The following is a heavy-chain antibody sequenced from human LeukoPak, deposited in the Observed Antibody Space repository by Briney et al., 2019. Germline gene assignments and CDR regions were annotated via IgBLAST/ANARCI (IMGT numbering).Heavy chain of an antibody. CDR1: GGTFSSYA. CDR3: ARYYDFWSGYYHGMDV. CDR2: IIPIFGTA. D-gene: IGHD3-3*01. J-gene: IGHJ6*02. V-gene: IGHV1-69*06. Sequence: ASVKVSCKASGGTFSSYAISWVRQAPGQGLEWMGGIIPIFGTANYAQKFQGRVTITADKSTSTAYMELRSLRSDDTAVYYCARYYDFWSGYYHGMDVWGQGTTVTVSS.